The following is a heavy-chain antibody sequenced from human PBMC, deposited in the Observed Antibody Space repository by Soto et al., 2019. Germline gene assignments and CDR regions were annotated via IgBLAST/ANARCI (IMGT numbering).Heavy chain of an antibody. D-gene: IGHD2-15*01. CDR2: IYYSGST. J-gene: IGHJ6*01. V-gene: IGHV4-61*01. CDR1: GGSVSSGSYY. CDR3: AREIAATNYYYYGIDV. Sequence: SETLSLTCTVSGGSVSSGSYYWSWIRQPPGKGLEWIGYIYYSGSTNYNPSLKSRVTISVDTSKNQFSLKLSSVTAADTAVYYCAREIAATNYYYYGIDVWGQG.